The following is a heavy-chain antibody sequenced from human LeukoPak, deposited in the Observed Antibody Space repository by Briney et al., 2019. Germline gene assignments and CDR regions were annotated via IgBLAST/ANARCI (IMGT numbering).Heavy chain of an antibody. Sequence: GGSLRLSCAASGFTFSSYAMNWVRQAPGKGLEWISSISGSGGSTYYADSVKGRFTISRDNSKNTLYLQMNSLRAEDTAVYYCAKLARFGGYYYYMDVWGKGTTVTISS. D-gene: IGHD3-10*01. CDR1: GFTFSSYA. V-gene: IGHV3-23*01. CDR3: AKLARFGGYYYYMDV. CDR2: ISGSGGST. J-gene: IGHJ6*03.